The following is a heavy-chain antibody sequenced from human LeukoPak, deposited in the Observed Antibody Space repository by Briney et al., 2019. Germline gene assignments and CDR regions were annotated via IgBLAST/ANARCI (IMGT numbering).Heavy chain of an antibody. Sequence: GGSLRLSCAASGFTFSSYAMSWVRQAPGKGLEWVSAISGSGGSTYYADSVKGRFTISRDNSKSTLYLQMDSLRAEDTAIYYCANALGVPKPFDYWGQGTLVTVSS. CDR2: ISGSGGST. D-gene: IGHD1-26*01. CDR3: ANALGVPKPFDY. V-gene: IGHV3-23*01. J-gene: IGHJ4*02. CDR1: GFTFSSYA.